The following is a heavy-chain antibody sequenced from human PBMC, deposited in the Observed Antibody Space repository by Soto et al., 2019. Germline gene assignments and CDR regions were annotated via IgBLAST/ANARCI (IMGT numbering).Heavy chain of an antibody. CDR2: ISSSSSYI. D-gene: IGHD2-2*02. CDR3: ARGAHIVVVPAAISGWFDP. CDR1: GFTFSNAW. V-gene: IGHV3-21*01. Sequence: GGSLRLSCAASGFTFSNAWMNWVRQAPGKGLEWVSSISSSSSYIYYADSVKGRFTISRDNAKNSLYLQMNSLRAEDTAVYYCARGAHIVVVPAAISGWFDPWGQGTLVTVSS. J-gene: IGHJ5*02.